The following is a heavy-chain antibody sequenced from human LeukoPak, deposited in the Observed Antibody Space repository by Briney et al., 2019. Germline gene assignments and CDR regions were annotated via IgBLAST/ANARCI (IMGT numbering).Heavy chain of an antibody. CDR2: ISIDGSNT. D-gene: IGHD1-14*01. CDR1: GFTFSSSW. CDR3: ASFTAGNPI. V-gene: IGHV3-74*01. J-gene: IGHJ3*02. Sequence: GGSLRLSCAASGFTFSSSWMHWVRQAPGKGLVWVSRISIDGSNTVYAVSVKGRFTISRDNAKNTLYLQMNSLRAEDTAVYYCASFTAGNPIWGQGTMVTVSS.